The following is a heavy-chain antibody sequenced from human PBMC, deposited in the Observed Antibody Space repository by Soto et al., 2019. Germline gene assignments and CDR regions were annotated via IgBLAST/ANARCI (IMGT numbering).Heavy chain of an antibody. CDR2: LIHGGST. V-gene: IGHV4-34*12. Sequence: SETLSLTCAIYGASLGGFHWTWLRQAPGKGLEWIGELIHGGSTNYNPSLKGRVSFSLDTSKNQFSLHLMSVTAADTAVYYCARSPLGYDYVRQTWREVGDSLDIWGRGALVTVSS. D-gene: IGHD3-16*01. CDR1: GASLGGFH. J-gene: IGHJ3*02. CDR3: ARSPLGYDYVRQTWREVGDSLDI.